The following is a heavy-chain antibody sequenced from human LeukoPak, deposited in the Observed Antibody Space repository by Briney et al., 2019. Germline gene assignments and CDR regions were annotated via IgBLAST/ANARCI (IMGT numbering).Heavy chain of an antibody. CDR1: GHSTTRGYY. Sequence: SETLSLTCAISGHSTTRGYYWACFRQSPGKGLEWIATFFQSEKSFYNASLKSRVIMSLDTSKSQFSLNLTSVTAADTAVYYCARVLPVPYLLDSWGQGTHVTVSS. J-gene: IGHJ4*02. D-gene: IGHD3-10*02. CDR3: ARVLPVPYLLDS. V-gene: IGHV4-38-2*01. CDR2: FFQSEKS.